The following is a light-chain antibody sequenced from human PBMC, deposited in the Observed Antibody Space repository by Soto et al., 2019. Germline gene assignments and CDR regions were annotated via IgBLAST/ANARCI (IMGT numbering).Light chain of an antibody. J-gene: IGKJ5*01. CDR1: QSVSNNY. CDR2: GAS. V-gene: IGKV3-20*01. Sequence: EFVFTQSPGTLSLSPGERATLSCRASQSVSNNYLTWYQQKPGQAPRLLIYGASNRATGIPDRFSGSGSGTDFTLTISRLEPEDFAVYYCQQYGSSPTFGQGTRLEIK. CDR3: QQYGSSPT.